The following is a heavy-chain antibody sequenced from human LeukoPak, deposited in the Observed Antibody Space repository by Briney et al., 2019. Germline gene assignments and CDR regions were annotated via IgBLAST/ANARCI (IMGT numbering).Heavy chain of an antibody. J-gene: IGHJ6*04. D-gene: IGHD3-3*01. CDR2: IYHSGST. CDR1: GGSISSGGYY. V-gene: IGHV4-30-2*01. CDR3: ARDSPELRFLEWSPLDV. Sequence: SETLSLTCTVSGGSISSGGYYWSWIRQPPGKGLEWIGYIYHSGSTYYNPSLKSRVTISVDRSKNQFSLKLSSVTAADTAVYYCARDSPELRFLEWSPLDVWGKGTTVTVSS.